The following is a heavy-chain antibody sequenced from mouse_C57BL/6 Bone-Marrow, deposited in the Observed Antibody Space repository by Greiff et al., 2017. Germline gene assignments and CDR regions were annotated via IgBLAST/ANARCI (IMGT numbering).Heavy chain of an antibody. CDR3: TRDLGLRPPYAMEY. CDR1: GFTFSSYA. V-gene: IGHV5-9-1*02. CDR2: ISSCGDYI. J-gene: IGHJ4*01. Sequence: DVKLVESGEGLVKPGGSLKLSCAASGFTFSSYAMSWVRQTPEKRLEWVAYISSCGDYIYYADTVKGRFTISRDNARNTMYLQMSSLKAEDTAMYYCTRDLGLRPPYAMEYWGQGTSVTVST. D-gene: IGHD2-4*01.